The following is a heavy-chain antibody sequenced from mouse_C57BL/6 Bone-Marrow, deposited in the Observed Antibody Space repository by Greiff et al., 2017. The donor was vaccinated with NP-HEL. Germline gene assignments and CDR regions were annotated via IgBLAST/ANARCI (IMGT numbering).Heavy chain of an antibody. V-gene: IGHV1-81*01. CDR2: IYPRRGNT. CDR3: ARYDGKDY. Sequence: QVQLQQSGAELARPGASVKLSCKASGYTFTSYGISWVKQRTGQGLEWIGEIYPRRGNTYYNEKFKGKATLTADKSSSTAYMELRSLTSEDSAVYFCARYDGKDYWGQGTTLTVSS. CDR1: GYTFTSYG. J-gene: IGHJ2*01. D-gene: IGHD2-12*01.